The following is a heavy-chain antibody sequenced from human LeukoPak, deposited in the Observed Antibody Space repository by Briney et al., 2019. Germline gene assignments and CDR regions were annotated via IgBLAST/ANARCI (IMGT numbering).Heavy chain of an antibody. Sequence: ASVKVSCKASGYTFTSYGISWVRQAPGQGLEWMGGIIPIFGTANYAQKFQGRVTITADESTSTAYMELSSLRSEDTAVYYCARDVHDYGDYVFDYWGQGTLVTVSS. D-gene: IGHD4-17*01. V-gene: IGHV1-69*13. CDR1: GYTFTSYG. CDR2: IIPIFGTA. CDR3: ARDVHDYGDYVFDY. J-gene: IGHJ4*02.